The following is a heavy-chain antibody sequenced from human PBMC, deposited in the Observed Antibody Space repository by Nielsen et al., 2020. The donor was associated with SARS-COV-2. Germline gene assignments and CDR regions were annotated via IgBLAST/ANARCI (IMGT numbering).Heavy chain of an antibody. D-gene: IGHD2-2*01. V-gene: IGHV3-9*01. CDR3: AKDGGYCSSTSCPPRYYYYGMDV. J-gene: IGHJ6*02. CDR1: GFTFDDYA. Sequence: SLKISCAASGFTFDDYAMHWVRQAPGKGLEWVSGISWNSGSIGYADSVKGRFTISRDNAKNSLYLQMNSLRAEDTALYYCAKDGGYCSSTSCPPRYYYYGMDVWGQGTTVTVSS. CDR2: ISWNSGSI.